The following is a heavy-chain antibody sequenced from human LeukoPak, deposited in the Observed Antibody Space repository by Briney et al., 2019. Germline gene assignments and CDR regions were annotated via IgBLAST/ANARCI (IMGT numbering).Heavy chain of an antibody. CDR2: IYYRRST. V-gene: IGHV4-39*01. D-gene: IGHD3-10*01. J-gene: IGHJ4*02. CDR3: ARHADSGFGELAFDY. Sequence: SETLSLTCTVSGGXISSSSYYWGWLRQPPGKGLEWTGSIYYRRSTYYNPPLKSRVTISVDTSKNQFSLKLTSVTAADTAVYYCARHADSGFGELAFDYWGQGTLVTVSS. CDR1: GGXISSSSYY.